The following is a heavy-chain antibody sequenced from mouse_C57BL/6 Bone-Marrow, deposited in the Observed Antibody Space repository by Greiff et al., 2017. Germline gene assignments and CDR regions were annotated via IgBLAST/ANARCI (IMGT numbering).Heavy chain of an antibody. Sequence: EVMLVESGGGLVKPGGSLKLSCAAPGFTFSSYAMSWVRQTPEKRLEWVATISDGGGYTYYPDNVKGRFTISRDDAKNNLYLQMSHLKSEDTAMYYCARKDYEYFDVGGTGTTVTVSS. V-gene: IGHV5-4*03. CDR2: ISDGGGYT. CDR1: GFTFSSYA. J-gene: IGHJ1*03. D-gene: IGHD2-4*01. CDR3: ARKDYEYFDV.